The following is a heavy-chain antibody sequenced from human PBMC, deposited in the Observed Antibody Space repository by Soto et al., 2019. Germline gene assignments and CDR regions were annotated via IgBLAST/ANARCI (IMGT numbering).Heavy chain of an antibody. V-gene: IGHV3-23*01. CDR3: AKDSRVSMVRGAIIAPGY. J-gene: IGHJ4*02. D-gene: IGHD3-10*01. CDR2: ISGSGGNT. Sequence: GGSLRLSCAASGFTFTSYDMSWVRQAPGKGLEWVSAISGSGGNTYYADSVKGRFTISRDNSKNTLYLQMNSLRAEDTALYYCAKDSRVSMVRGAIIAPGYWGQGNLVTISS. CDR1: GFTFTSYD.